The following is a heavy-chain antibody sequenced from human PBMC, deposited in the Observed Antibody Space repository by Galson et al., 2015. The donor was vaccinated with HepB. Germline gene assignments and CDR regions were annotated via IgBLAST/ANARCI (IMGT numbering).Heavy chain of an antibody. CDR2: ISSSSSYI. J-gene: IGHJ3*02. Sequence: SLRLSCAASGFTFSSYSMNWVRQAPGKGLEWVSSISSSSSYIYYADSVRGRFTISRDNAKNSLYLQMNSLRAEDTAVYYCASMAPLRDRMVRGVIGAFDIWGQGTMVTVSS. CDR1: GFTFSSYS. D-gene: IGHD3-10*01. V-gene: IGHV3-21*01. CDR3: ASMAPLRDRMVRGVIGAFDI.